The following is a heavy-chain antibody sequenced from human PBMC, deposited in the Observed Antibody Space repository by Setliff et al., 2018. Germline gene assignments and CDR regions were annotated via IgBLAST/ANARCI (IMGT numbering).Heavy chain of an antibody. Sequence: PGGSLRLSCAASGFTFSNAWMSWVRQAPGKGLEWVGRIKSKTDGGTTDYAAPVKGRFTISRDDSKNTLYLQMNSLKTEDTAVYYCTTRRGSSGYYYVYWGQGTLVTVSS. D-gene: IGHD3-22*01. CDR2: IKSKTDGGTT. J-gene: IGHJ4*02. CDR3: TTRRGSSGYYYVY. V-gene: IGHV3-15*01. CDR1: GFTFSNAW.